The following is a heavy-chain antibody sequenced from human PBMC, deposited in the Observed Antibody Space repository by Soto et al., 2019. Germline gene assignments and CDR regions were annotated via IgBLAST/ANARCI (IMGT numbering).Heavy chain of an antibody. CDR2: IYYSGST. D-gene: IGHD3-10*01. Sequence: SETLSLTCTVSGGSISSSSYYWGWIRQPPGKGLEWIGSIYYSGSTYYNPSLKSRVTISVDTSKNQFSLKLSSVTAADTAVYYCARHWGSFGELLNWFDPWGQGTLVTVS. V-gene: IGHV4-39*01. CDR3: ARHWGSFGELLNWFDP. J-gene: IGHJ5*02. CDR1: GGSISSSSYY.